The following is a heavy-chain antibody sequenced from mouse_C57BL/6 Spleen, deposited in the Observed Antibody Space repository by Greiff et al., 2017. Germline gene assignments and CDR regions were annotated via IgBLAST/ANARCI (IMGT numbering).Heavy chain of an antibody. V-gene: IGHV2-9-1*01. J-gene: IGHJ1*03. CDR3: ARTDYYGSGDGYFDV. D-gene: IGHD1-1*01. CDR2: IWTGGGT. CDR1: GFSLTSYA. Sequence: QVQLQQSGPGLVAPSQSLSISCTVSGFSLTSYAISWVRQPPGKGLEWLGVIWTGGGTNYNSALKSRLSISEDNSKSQVFLKMNSLQTVDTARYYCARTDYYGSGDGYFDVWGTGTTVTVSS.